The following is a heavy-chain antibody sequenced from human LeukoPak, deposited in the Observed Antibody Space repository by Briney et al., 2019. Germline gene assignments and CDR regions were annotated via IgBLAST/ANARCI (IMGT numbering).Heavy chain of an antibody. Sequence: SETLSLTCSVSDGSISGTNFYWGWFRQPPGKGPEWIGNIYYSGTVYYNPALQGRATISVDTSKNQFPLKLTSVTAADTAVYFCARVTRHDYSRNNYYMDVWGKGTTVTVSS. J-gene: IGHJ6*03. CDR2: IYYSGTV. CDR3: ARVTRHDYSRNNYYMDV. V-gene: IGHV4-39*06. CDR1: DGSISGTNFY. D-gene: IGHD2-21*02.